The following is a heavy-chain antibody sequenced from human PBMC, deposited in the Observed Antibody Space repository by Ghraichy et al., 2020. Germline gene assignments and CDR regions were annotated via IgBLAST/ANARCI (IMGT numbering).Heavy chain of an antibody. CDR1: GFTFSSYW. CDR3: ARDCSAAGVSDWFDP. J-gene: IGHJ5*02. V-gene: IGHV3-7*01. D-gene: IGHD6-13*01. Sequence: GESLNISCAASGFTFSSYWMSWVRQAPGKGLEWVANIKQDGSEKYYVDSVKGRFTISRDNAKNSLYLQMNSLRAEDTAVYYCARDCSAAGVSDWFDPWGQGTLVTVSS. CDR2: IKQDGSEK.